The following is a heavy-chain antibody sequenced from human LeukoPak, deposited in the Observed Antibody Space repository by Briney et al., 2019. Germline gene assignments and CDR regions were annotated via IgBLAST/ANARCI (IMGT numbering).Heavy chain of an antibody. CDR1: GGSISSYY. Sequence: PSETLSLTCTVPGGSISSYYWSWIRQPPGKGLEWIGYIYYSGSTNYNPSLKSRVTISVDTSKNQFSLKLSSVTAADTAVYYCARPQVDTGVFDYWGQGTLVTVSS. CDR2: IYYSGST. J-gene: IGHJ4*02. CDR3: ARPQVDTGVFDY. D-gene: IGHD5-18*01. V-gene: IGHV4-59*01.